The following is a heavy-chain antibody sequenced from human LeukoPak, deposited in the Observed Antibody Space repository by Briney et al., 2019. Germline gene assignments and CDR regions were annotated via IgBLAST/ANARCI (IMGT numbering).Heavy chain of an antibody. Sequence: GGSLRLYCAASGLTFSNYAMSWVRQAPGKGLEWVSAISGSGGSTYYADSVKGRFTISRDNSKNTLYLQMNSLRAEDTAVYYCAKGPLGYCSSTSCYKGDWYFDLWGRGTLVTVSS. CDR3: AKGPLGYCSSTSCYKGDWYFDL. J-gene: IGHJ2*01. V-gene: IGHV3-23*01. D-gene: IGHD2-2*02. CDR2: ISGSGGST. CDR1: GLTFSNYA.